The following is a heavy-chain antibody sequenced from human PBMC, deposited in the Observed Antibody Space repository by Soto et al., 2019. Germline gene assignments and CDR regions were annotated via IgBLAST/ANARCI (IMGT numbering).Heavy chain of an antibody. V-gene: IGHV3-30*18. CDR3: AKDLAVTTSFVPRPTAYYGMDV. CDR2: ISYDGSNK. CDR1: GFTFSSYG. Sequence: GGSLRLSCAASGFTFSSYGMHWVRQAPGKGLEWVAVISYDGSNKYYADSVKGRFTISRDNSKNTLYLQMNSLRAEDTAVYYCAKDLAVTTSFVPRPTAYYGMDVWGQGTTVTVSS. D-gene: IGHD4-17*01. J-gene: IGHJ6*02.